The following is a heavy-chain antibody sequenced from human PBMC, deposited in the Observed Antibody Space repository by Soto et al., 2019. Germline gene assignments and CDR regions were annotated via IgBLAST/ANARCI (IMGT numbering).Heavy chain of an antibody. CDR1: GGSISSYY. Sequence: KLSETLSLTCTVSGGSISSYYWSWIRQPPGKGLEWIGYIYYSGSTNYNPSLKSRVTISVDTSKNQFSLKLSSVTAADTAVYYCARVLRDEQWLARGYFDYWGQGTLVTVSS. CDR3: ARVLRDEQWLARGYFDY. V-gene: IGHV4-59*01. D-gene: IGHD6-19*01. J-gene: IGHJ4*02. CDR2: IYYSGST.